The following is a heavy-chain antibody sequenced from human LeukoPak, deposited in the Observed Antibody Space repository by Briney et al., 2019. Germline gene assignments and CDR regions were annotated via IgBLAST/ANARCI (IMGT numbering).Heavy chain of an antibody. CDR2: ISYDGSNK. CDR1: GFTFSSYA. J-gene: IGHJ3*02. CDR3: ARGHCSSTSCYESDAFDI. D-gene: IGHD2-2*01. V-gene: IGHV3-30-3*01. Sequence: PGRSLRLSCAASGFTFSSYAMHWVRQAPGKGLEWVAVISYDGSNKYYADSVKGRFTISRDNSKNTLYLQMNSLRAEDTAVYYCARGHCSSTSCYESDAFDIWGQGTMVTVSS.